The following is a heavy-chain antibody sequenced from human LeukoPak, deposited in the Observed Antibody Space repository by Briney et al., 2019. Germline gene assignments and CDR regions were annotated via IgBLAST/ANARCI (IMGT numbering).Heavy chain of an antibody. CDR2: TFYRSKWYN. J-gene: IGHJ4*02. CDR1: GDSVSSKSAA. Sequence: SQTLSLTCAISGDSVSSKSAAWNWIRQSPSRGLEWLGRTFYRSKWYNDYAVSVKGRITINPDTSKNQFSLQLHSVTPDDTAVYYCARLVGGSPDSWGQGTLVIVSS. CDR3: ARLVGGSPDS. D-gene: IGHD2-15*01. V-gene: IGHV6-1*01.